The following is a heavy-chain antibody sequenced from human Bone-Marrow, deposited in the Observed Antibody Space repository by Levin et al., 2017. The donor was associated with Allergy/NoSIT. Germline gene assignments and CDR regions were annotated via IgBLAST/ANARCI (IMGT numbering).Heavy chain of an antibody. D-gene: IGHD2-21*02. J-gene: IGHJ4*02. V-gene: IGHV3-7*01. CDR2: MNVDGSEI. CDR1: GFTFSNHW. CDR3: GRSSAARDCGGDCSSSGY. Sequence: GGSLRLSCAASGFTFSNHWMSWVRQAPGKGLEWVANMNVDGSEIYYVDSVKGRFTISRENAKNSLFLQMNSLRVEDTAVYYCGRSSAARDCGGDCSSSGYWGQGTLVTVSS.